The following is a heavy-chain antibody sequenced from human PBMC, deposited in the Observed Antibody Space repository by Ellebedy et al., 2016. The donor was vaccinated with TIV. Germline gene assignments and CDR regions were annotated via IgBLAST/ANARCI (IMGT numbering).Heavy chain of an antibody. J-gene: IGHJ5*02. Sequence: GESLKISCAASGFTFSSYAMAWVRQAPGKGLEWVSSIDAGGTDTYYADSVKGRFTFSRDNSKNTLYLQMSSLRVEDTAVYFCAKSGGETAHKGLWFGELSTNWFDPWGQGTLVTVSS. V-gene: IGHV3-23*01. CDR1: GFTFSSYA. CDR2: IDAGGTDT. CDR3: AKSGGETAHKGLWFGELSTNWFDP. D-gene: IGHD3-10*01.